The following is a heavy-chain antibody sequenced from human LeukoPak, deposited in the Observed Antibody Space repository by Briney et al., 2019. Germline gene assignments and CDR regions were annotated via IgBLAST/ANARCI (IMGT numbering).Heavy chain of an antibody. J-gene: IGHJ4*02. V-gene: IGHV3-53*01. CDR1: GFTVSSNY. D-gene: IGHD5-24*01. CDR3: ARGAGYNYPYYFDY. CDR2: IYGGGNI. Sequence: GGSLRLSCAASGFTVSSNYMNWVRQAPGKGLEWVSVIYGGGNIYYADSVKGRFTISRDNSKNTLYLQMNSLRAEDTAVYYRARGAGYNYPYYFDYWGQGTLVTVSS.